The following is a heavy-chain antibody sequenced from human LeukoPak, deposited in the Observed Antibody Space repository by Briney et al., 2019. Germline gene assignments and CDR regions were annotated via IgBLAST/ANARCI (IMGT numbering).Heavy chain of an antibody. CDR3: ARVSAYSYDYFDY. V-gene: IGHV4-4*02. CDR1: GGSISSGKW. CDR2: IHHSGST. D-gene: IGHD5-18*01. J-gene: IGHJ4*02. Sequence: SETLSLTCAVSGGSISSGKWWSWVRQPPGKGLEWIGEIHHSGSTNYNPSLKSRVTISVDKSKNQFSLKLSSVTAADTAVYYCARVSAYSYDYFDYWGQGTLVTVSS.